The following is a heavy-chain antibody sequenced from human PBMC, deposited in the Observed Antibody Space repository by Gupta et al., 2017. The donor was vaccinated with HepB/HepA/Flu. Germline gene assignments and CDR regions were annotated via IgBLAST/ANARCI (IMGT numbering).Heavy chain of an antibody. CDR2: THFNGNT. CDR1: GGSLSSGGYY. Sequence: QVQLQESGPGLVKPSQTLSLTCTVSGGSLSSGGYYWGWSRQFPGKGLEWIGYTHFNGNTYYNPSLKSRLTMSVATSQNQFSLTLTSVTAADTAVYYCARYSHVYDSSGYHYFFDYWGQGTLVTVSS. CDR3: ARYSHVYDSSGYHYFFDY. D-gene: IGHD3-22*01. V-gene: IGHV4-31*03. J-gene: IGHJ4*02.